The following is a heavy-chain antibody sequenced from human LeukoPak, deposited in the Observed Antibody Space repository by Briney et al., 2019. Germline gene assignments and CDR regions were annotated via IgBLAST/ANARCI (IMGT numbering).Heavy chain of an antibody. J-gene: IGHJ4*02. Sequence: GGSLRLSCAASGFTFSSYDMHWVRQATGKGLEWVSAIGTAGDTYYPGSVKGRFTISRENAKNSLYLQMNSLRAGDTAVYYCARDRPHRIAAAGTAHDYWGQGTLVTVSS. V-gene: IGHV3-13*01. CDR2: IGTAGDT. D-gene: IGHD6-13*01. CDR3: ARDRPHRIAAAGTAHDY. CDR1: GFTFSSYD.